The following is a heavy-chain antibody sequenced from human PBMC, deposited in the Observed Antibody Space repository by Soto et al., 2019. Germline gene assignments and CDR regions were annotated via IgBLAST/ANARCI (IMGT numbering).Heavy chain of an antibody. J-gene: IGHJ6*02. CDR1: GGSISSGDYY. Sequence: QVQLQESGPGLVKPSQTLSLTCTVSGGSISSGDYYWSWIRQPPGKGLEWIGYIYYSGSTYYNPSLKSRVTISVDTSKNQFSLKLSSVTAADTAVYYCARLPDYDYVWGRAGRQDRYYYYGMDVWGQGTTVTVSS. CDR2: IYYSGST. V-gene: IGHV4-30-4*01. D-gene: IGHD3-16*01. CDR3: ARLPDYDYVWGRAGRQDRYYYYGMDV.